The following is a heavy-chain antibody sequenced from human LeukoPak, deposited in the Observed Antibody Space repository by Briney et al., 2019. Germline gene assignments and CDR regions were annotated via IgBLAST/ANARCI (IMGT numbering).Heavy chain of an antibody. CDR1: GFTFTNYG. Sequence: GGSLRLSCVVSGFTFTNYGMHWVRQAPGKGLDWVASIAYDGSNENYAESVKGRFTISRDNSKNTLYLQLNSLRAEDTAVYYCARPSGSVTIFGVVDNFDYWGQGSLVTVSS. CDR2: IAYDGSNE. J-gene: IGHJ4*02. D-gene: IGHD3-3*01. CDR3: ARPSGSVTIFGVVDNFDY. V-gene: IGHV3-30*04.